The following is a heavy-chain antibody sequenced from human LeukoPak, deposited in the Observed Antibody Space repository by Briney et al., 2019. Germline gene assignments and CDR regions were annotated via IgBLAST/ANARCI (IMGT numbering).Heavy chain of an antibody. J-gene: IGHJ5*02. CDR1: GFTFSSYS. Sequence: QPGGSLRLSCAASGFTFSSYSMNWVRQAPGKGLEWVSYISSSSSTIYYADSVKGRFTISRDNAKNSLYLQMNSLRAEDTAVYYRARDRDDFWSGYPKMFDPWGQGTLVTVSS. CDR3: ARDRDDFWSGYPKMFDP. CDR2: ISSSSSTI. V-gene: IGHV3-48*01. D-gene: IGHD3-3*01.